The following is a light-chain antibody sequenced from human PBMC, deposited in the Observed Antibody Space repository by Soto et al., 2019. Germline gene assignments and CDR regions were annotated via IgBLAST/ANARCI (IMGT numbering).Light chain of an antibody. CDR3: QQYGSSSYT. J-gene: IGKJ2*01. CDR2: GAS. CDR1: QSFSSSY. Sequence: EIVLTQSPGTLSLSPGESATLSCRASQSFSSSYLAWYQQKPGQAPRLLIYGASSRATGIPDRFSGSGSGTDFTLTISRLEPEDFAVYYCQQYGSSSYTFGQGTKLEIK. V-gene: IGKV3-20*01.